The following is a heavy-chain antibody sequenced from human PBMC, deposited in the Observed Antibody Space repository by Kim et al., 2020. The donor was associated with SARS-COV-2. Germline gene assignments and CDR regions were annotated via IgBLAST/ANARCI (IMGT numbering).Heavy chain of an antibody. CDR3: ANPGGCGGDCWYFDY. Sequence: GGSLRLSCAASGFTFSSYAMSWVRQAPGKGLEWVSAISGSGGSTYYADSVKGRFTISRDNSKNTLYLQMNSLRAEDTAVYYCANPGGCGGDCWYFDYWGQGTLVTVSS. CDR2: ISGSGGST. D-gene: IGHD2-21*02. CDR1: GFTFSSYA. J-gene: IGHJ4*02. V-gene: IGHV3-23*01.